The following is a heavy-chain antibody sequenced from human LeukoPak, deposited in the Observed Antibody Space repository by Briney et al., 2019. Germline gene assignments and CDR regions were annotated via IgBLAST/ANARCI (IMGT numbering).Heavy chain of an antibody. CDR1: GGTFSSYA. Sequence: GASVKVSCKASGGTFSSYAISWVRQAPGQGLEWMGWINPNSGGTNYAQKFQGRVTMTRDTSISTAYMELSRLRSDDTAVYYCASFGLRGVTGYWGQGTLVTVSS. V-gene: IGHV1-2*02. D-gene: IGHD2-21*02. J-gene: IGHJ4*02. CDR3: ASFGLRGVTGY. CDR2: INPNSGGT.